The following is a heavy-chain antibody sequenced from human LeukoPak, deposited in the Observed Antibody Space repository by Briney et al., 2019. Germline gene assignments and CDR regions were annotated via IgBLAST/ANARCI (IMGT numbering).Heavy chain of an antibody. CDR3: ARGYSSSWRDLFDY. D-gene: IGHD6-13*01. Sequence: GASVKVSCKASGYTFTSYYMHWVRQAPGQGLERMGIINPSSGGATYAQKFQGRVTMTRDTSTSTVYLELSSLRSEDTAVYYCARGYSSSWRDLFDYWGQGTLVTVSS. V-gene: IGHV1-46*01. CDR1: GYTFTSYY. CDR2: INPSSGGA. J-gene: IGHJ4*02.